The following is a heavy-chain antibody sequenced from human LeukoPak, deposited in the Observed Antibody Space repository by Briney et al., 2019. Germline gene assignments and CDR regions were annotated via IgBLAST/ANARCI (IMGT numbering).Heavy chain of an antibody. Sequence: SETLSLTCAVYGGSFSGYYWSWIRQPPGKGLEWIGYIYYSGSTNYNPSLKSRVTISVDTSKNQFSLKLSSVTAADTAVYYCARDNDSSGYLEYWGQGTLVTVSS. V-gene: IGHV4-59*01. CDR3: ARDNDSSGYLEY. CDR1: GGSFSGYY. J-gene: IGHJ4*02. D-gene: IGHD3-22*01. CDR2: IYYSGST.